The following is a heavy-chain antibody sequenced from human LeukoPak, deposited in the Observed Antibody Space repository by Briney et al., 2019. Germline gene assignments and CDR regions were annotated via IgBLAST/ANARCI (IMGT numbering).Heavy chain of an antibody. CDR1: GFTFSDYY. D-gene: IGHD3-10*01. V-gene: IGHV3-11*05. J-gene: IGHJ4*02. CDR2: ISKSGTST. CDR3: ARVRSSGSPLDY. Sequence: GGSLRLSCAASGFTFSDYYMSWIRQAPGKGLEWVSYISKSGTSTKYADSVKGRFSISRDNAKQSLYLQLNSLTAEGTAVYYCARVRSSGSPLDYWGQGTLVTVSS.